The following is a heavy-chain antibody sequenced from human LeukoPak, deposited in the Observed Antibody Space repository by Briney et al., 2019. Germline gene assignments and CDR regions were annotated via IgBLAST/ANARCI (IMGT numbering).Heavy chain of an antibody. CDR3: ARDPGYGDPRDY. D-gene: IGHD4-17*01. V-gene: IGHV3-53*01. CDR1: GLIVSDNY. CDR2: IHSGGTT. Sequence: GGSLRLSCAASGLIVSDNYMSWVRQAPGKGLEWVSVIHSGGTTYYADSMKGRFTISRDNSKNTVYLQMNSLRVEDTATYYCARDPGYGDPRDYWGQGTLVTVST. J-gene: IGHJ4*02.